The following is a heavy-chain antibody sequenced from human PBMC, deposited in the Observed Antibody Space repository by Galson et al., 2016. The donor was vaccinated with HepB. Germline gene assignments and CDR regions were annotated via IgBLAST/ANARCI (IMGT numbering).Heavy chain of an antibody. Sequence: SLRLSCAASGLTFSRHVMHWVRQAPGKGLEWVAFIWYDGSKKYYGTSVEGRFTISRDNSKNTLFLQMNSPRVEDTAVYYCGRDVGPWGPGTLVTVSS. J-gene: IGHJ5*02. CDR1: GLTFSRHV. CDR3: GRDVGP. V-gene: IGHV3-33*01. CDR2: IWYDGSKK.